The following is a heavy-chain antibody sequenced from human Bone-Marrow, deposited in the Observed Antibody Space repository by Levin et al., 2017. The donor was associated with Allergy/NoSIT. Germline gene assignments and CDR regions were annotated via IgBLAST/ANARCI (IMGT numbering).Heavy chain of an antibody. CDR1: GFTFGDYA. CDR2: IRSENYGGNT. V-gene: IGHV3-49*05. D-gene: IGHD2-15*01. Sequence: KPGGSLRLSCTASGFTFGDYAMSWFRQAPGQGLEWLSFIRSENYGGNTEYAASVKGRFTISRDDSKNIAYLQMNSLKTEDTALYYCTRSNHAHCSPNNCHSDYWGQGTLVTVSS. J-gene: IGHJ4*02. CDR3: TRSNHAHCSPNNCHSDY.